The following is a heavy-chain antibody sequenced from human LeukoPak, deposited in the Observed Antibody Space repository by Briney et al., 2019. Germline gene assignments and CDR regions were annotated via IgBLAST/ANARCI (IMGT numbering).Heavy chain of an antibody. Sequence: SETLSLTCTVSGGSFSTYYWSWIRQPPGKGLEWMGYINYSGSTTYSPSPKSRVTISVDTSKPQFSLKLSSVTAADTAVYYCAMRTRDRYDFEYWGQGTLVSVSS. J-gene: IGHJ4*02. D-gene: IGHD5-24*01. V-gene: IGHV4-59*08. CDR3: AMRTRDRYDFEY. CDR2: INYSGST. CDR1: GGSFSTYY.